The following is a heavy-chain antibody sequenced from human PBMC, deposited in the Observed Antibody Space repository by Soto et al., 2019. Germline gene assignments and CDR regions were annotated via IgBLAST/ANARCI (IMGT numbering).Heavy chain of an antibody. CDR1: GGSFGGYY. D-gene: IGHD3-22*01. Sequence: SETLSLTCAVYGGSFGGYYWSWIRQPPGKGLEWIGEINHSGSTNYNPSLKSRVTISVDTSKNQFSLKLSSVTAADTAVYYCATNYDSSGYFDYWGQGTLVTVSS. CDR2: INHSGST. V-gene: IGHV4-34*01. CDR3: ATNYDSSGYFDY. J-gene: IGHJ4*02.